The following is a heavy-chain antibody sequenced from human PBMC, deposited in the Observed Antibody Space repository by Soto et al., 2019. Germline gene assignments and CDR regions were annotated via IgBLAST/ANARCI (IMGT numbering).Heavy chain of an antibody. D-gene: IGHD2-2*01. Sequence: QVQLVQSGAAVKKPGASVKVSCKASGYTFTSDDINWVRQATGQGLEWMGWMNPKSGNTCYAQKFQGRVTMNRNTSISTAYMEPSSLISEDTAVYYCARVACISTRCYYYYGMDVWCQGATVTVSS. CDR3: ARVACISTRCYYYYGMDV. CDR1: GYTFTSDD. V-gene: IGHV1-8*01. CDR2: MNPKSGNT. J-gene: IGHJ6*02.